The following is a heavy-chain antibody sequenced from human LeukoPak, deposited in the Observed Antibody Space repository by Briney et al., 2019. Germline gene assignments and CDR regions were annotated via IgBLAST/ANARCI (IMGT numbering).Heavy chain of an antibody. CDR2: ISSSSSYI. V-gene: IGHV3-21*01. Sequence: GGSLRLSCAASGFTFSIYSMNWVRQAPGKGLEWVSSISSSSSYIYYADSVKGRFTISRDNAKNSLYLQMNSLRAEDAAVYYCARGRDSSGGGFDYWGQGTLVTVSS. J-gene: IGHJ4*02. CDR3: ARGRDSSGGGFDY. CDR1: GFTFSIYS. D-gene: IGHD6-19*01.